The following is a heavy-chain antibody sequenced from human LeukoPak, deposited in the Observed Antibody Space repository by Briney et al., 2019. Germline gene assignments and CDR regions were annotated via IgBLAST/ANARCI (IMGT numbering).Heavy chain of an antibody. CDR2: VSLAGRT. V-gene: IGHV4-4*02. J-gene: IGHJ4*02. CDR3: SRESGPFCPFGH. D-gene: IGHD1-26*01. Sequence: SETLSLTCGVSGGSITTTNYWSWVRQPPGGVLEWIGEVSLAGRTRYNPSLKNRVNISIDESKNHLYLNLASVTAADTAVYYCSRESGPFCPFGHWGQGTLVAVTS. CDR1: GGSITTTNY.